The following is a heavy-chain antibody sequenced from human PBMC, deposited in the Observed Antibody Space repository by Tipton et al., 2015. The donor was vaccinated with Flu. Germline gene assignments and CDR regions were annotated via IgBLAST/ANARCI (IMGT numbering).Heavy chain of an antibody. V-gene: IGHV4-39*07. D-gene: IGHD3-10*01. CDR3: ARLVIDHSGSGNYGMDV. CDR1: GDSISSSAYF. J-gene: IGHJ6*02. Sequence: TLSLTCTVFGDSISSSAYFWGWVRQPPGRGLQWIAIIYYDGSTYYNPSLRSRVTISQETSKNQFSHYVNSVSAADTAVYYCARLVIDHSGSGNYGMDVWGQGSSVTVSS. CDR2: IYYDGST.